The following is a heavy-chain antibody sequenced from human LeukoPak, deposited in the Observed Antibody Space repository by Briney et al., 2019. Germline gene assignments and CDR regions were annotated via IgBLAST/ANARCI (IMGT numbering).Heavy chain of an antibody. Sequence: PSGTLSLTCAVSGGSISSSNWWSRVRQPPGKGLEWIGEISHGGNSNYNPSLKSRVTISVDNSKNQFSLKMSSVTAADTAVYYCAREVISAYSFDYWGRGTLVTVSS. D-gene: IGHD3-22*01. CDR2: ISHGGNS. J-gene: IGHJ4*02. CDR1: GGSISSSNW. CDR3: AREVISAYSFDY. V-gene: IGHV4-4*02.